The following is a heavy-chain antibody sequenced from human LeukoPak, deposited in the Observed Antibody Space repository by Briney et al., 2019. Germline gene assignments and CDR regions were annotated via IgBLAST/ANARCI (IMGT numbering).Heavy chain of an antibody. J-gene: IGHJ4*02. V-gene: IGHV4-34*01. Sequence: SGTLSLTCAVYGGSFSGYYWSWIRQPPGKGLEWIGEINHSGSTNYNPSLKSRVTISVDTSKNQFSLKLSSVTAADTAVYYCARGLFYCSSTSCYRSHYFDYWGQGTLVTVSS. CDR1: GGSFSGYY. CDR3: ARGLFYCSSTSCYRSHYFDY. CDR2: INHSGST. D-gene: IGHD2-2*01.